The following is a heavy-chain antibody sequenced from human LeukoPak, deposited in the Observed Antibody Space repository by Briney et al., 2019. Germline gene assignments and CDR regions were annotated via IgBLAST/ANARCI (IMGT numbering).Heavy chain of an antibody. D-gene: IGHD1-1*01. J-gene: IGHJ3*02. V-gene: IGHV3-33*01. CDR3: MRYVGYLYAFDI. CDR1: GSTFSLHG. Sequence: GGSLRLSCAASGSTFSLHGMHWVRQAPGKGLEWVAVIWYDVSKTNYIDSVKGRFTVSRDNSKNMLFLQMSSLRAEDTAIYYCMRYVGYLYAFDIWGQGTMVTVSS. CDR2: IWYDVSKT.